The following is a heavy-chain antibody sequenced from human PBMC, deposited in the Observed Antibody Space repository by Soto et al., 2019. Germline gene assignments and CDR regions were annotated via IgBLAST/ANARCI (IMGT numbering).Heavy chain of an antibody. CDR2: VFDSGST. Sequence: PSETLSLTCIASGGSISSSSYNWGWIRQPPGKGLEWIGSVFDSGSTHYHPSLKSRGTISADTSKNHFHLKLSSVTAADTGVYYCARGRRFSGLDVWGQGTTVTVSS. CDR3: ARGRRFSGLDV. J-gene: IGHJ6*02. V-gene: IGHV4-39*02. D-gene: IGHD3-3*01. CDR1: GGSISSSSYN.